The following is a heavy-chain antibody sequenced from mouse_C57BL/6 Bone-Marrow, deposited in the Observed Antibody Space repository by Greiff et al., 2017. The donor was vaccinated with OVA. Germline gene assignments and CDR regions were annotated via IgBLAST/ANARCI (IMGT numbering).Heavy chain of an antibody. J-gene: IGHJ4*01. Sequence: DVKLVESGGDLVKPGGSLKLSCAASGFTFSSYGMSWVRQTPDKRLEWVATISSGGSYTYYPDSVKGRFTISRDNAKNTLYLQMSSLKSEDTAMYYCAREYYGRAMDYWGQGTTVTVSS. CDR3: AREYYGRAMDY. D-gene: IGHD1-1*02. CDR1: GFTFSSYG. V-gene: IGHV5-6*02. CDR2: ISSGGSYT.